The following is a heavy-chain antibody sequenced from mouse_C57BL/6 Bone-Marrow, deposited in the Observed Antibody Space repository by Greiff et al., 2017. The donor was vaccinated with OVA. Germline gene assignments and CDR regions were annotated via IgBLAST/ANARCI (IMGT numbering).Heavy chain of an antibody. CDR3: ASRTVTKKRDYFDY. CDR1: GYTFTSYW. Sequence: QVQLQQPGAELVKPGASVKMSCKASGYTFTSYWITWVKQRPGQGLEWIGDIYPGSGSTNYNEKFKSKATLTVDTSSSAAYMQLRSLTSEDSAVYYSASRTVTKKRDYFDYWVQGTTLTVSS. J-gene: IGHJ2*01. D-gene: IGHD4-1*01. V-gene: IGHV1-55*01. CDR2: IYPGSGST.